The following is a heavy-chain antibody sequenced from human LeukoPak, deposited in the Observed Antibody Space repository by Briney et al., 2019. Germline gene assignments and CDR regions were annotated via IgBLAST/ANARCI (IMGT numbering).Heavy chain of an antibody. D-gene: IGHD3-10*01. CDR1: GYTFTSYG. CDR3: AREEAPLWFWELSRGYYFDY. V-gene: IGHV1-18*01. J-gene: IGHJ4*02. Sequence: ASVKVSCKASGYTFTSYGISWVRQAPGQGLEWMGWISAYNGNTNYAQKLQGRVTMTTDTSTSTAYMELSSLRSEDTAVYYCAREEAPLWFWELSRGYYFDYWGQGTLVTVSS. CDR2: ISAYNGNT.